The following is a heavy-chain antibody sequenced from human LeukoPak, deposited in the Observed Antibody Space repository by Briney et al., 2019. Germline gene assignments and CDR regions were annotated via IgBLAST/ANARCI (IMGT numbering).Heavy chain of an antibody. CDR1: GGSISCYY. V-gene: IGHV4-59*08. D-gene: IGHD6-6*01. J-gene: IGHJ4*02. CDR3: ARLDGSSWSHDY. Sequence: SETLSVTCTVSGGSISCYYWSWIRQPPGKGVEWIGYIYYSGSTNYNPSLKSRVTISVDTSKNQFSLKLSSVTAADTAVYYCARLDGSSWSHDYWGQGTLVTVSS. CDR2: IYYSGST.